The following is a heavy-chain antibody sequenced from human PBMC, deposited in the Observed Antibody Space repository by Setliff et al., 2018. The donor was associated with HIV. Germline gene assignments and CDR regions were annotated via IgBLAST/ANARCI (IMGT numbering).Heavy chain of an antibody. J-gene: IGHJ4*02. Sequence: ASETLSLTCDVSTYSISSVHSWGWIRQPPWKGLEWIGTMHHSGNTHYKPSLKGRVTVSLDTSKKQLSLKLRSVTAADTAVYYCAKEGGYCSGDTCFGFDYWGQGTQVTVSS. V-gene: IGHV4-38-2*02. CDR2: MHHSGNT. D-gene: IGHD2-15*01. CDR3: AKEGGYCSGDTCFGFDY. CDR1: TYSISSVHS.